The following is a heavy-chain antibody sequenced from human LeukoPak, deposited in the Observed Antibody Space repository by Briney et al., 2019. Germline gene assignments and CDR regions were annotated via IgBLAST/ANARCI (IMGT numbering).Heavy chain of an antibody. D-gene: IGHD3-10*01. CDR3: ARDYYGSGSYPPSYYYYGMDV. Sequence: SETLSLTCTVSGGSISSYYWSWIRQPPGKGLEWIGYIYYSGSTNYNPSLKSRVTISVDTSKNQFSLKLSSVTAADTAVYYCARDYYGSGSYPPSYYYYGMDVWGQGTTVTVSS. CDR1: GGSISSYY. J-gene: IGHJ6*02. CDR2: IYYSGST. V-gene: IGHV4-59*08.